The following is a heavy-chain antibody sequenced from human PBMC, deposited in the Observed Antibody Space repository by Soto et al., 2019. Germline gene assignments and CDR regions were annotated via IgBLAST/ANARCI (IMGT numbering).Heavy chain of an antibody. V-gene: IGHV3-64D*06. D-gene: IGHD6-19*01. Sequence: PGESLTPSCSASVSTFNSYAMHWFRQAAGKGLGYVSAISSNGGSIYYADSVKGRFTISSDNSKNTLYLQMSSLRAEDTAGYYCVKDRGRYSSGWYCDFWGQGTLVTVSS. CDR2: ISSNGGSI. J-gene: IGHJ4*02. CDR3: VKDRGRYSSGWYCDF. CDR1: VSTFNSYA.